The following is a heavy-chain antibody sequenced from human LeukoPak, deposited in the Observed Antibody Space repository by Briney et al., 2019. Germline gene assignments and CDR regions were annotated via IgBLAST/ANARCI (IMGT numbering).Heavy chain of an antibody. CDR3: ASRYTSMDYFDY. J-gene: IGHJ4*02. CDR1: GFTFSNYA. V-gene: IGHV3-23*01. D-gene: IGHD1-14*01. Sequence: GGSLRLSCAASGFTFSNYALTWVRQAPGKGLEWVSSVSGSGASTFYADSVKGRFTISRDNSKDTLYLQMNSLRAEDTAVYYCASRYTSMDYFDYWGQGALVTVSS. CDR2: VSGSGAST.